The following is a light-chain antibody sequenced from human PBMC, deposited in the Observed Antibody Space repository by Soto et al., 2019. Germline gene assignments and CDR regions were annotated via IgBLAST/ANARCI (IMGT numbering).Light chain of an antibody. CDR3: SSYTTSSTIV. J-gene: IGLJ1*01. CDR1: NSDVGGYNS. CDR2: EVS. V-gene: IGLV2-14*01. Sequence: QSALTQPASVSGSPGQSITISCTGTNSDVGGYNSVSWYQQHPDKAPKLMIYEVSSRPSGVSGRFSGFKSGNTASLTISGLQSEDEADYYCSSYTTSSTIVFGTGTKVTVL.